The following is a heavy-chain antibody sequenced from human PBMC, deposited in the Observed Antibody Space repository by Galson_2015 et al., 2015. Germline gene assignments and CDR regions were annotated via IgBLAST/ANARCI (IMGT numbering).Heavy chain of an antibody. D-gene: IGHD6-13*01. V-gene: IGHV3-53*01. J-gene: IGHJ4*02. CDR3: ARGGIAAAGTFDY. Sequence: SLRLCCVASGFTVSSNYMSWVRQAPGKGLEWVSVIYSGGSTYYADSVKGRFTISRDNSKNTLYLQMNSLRAEDTAVYYCARGGIAAAGTFDYWGQGTLVTVSS. CDR1: GFTVSSNY. CDR2: IYSGGST.